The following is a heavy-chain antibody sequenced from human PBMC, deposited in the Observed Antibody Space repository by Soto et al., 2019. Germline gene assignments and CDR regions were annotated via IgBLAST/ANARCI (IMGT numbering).Heavy chain of an antibody. CDR1: GYTFTGYY. D-gene: IGHD3-22*01. J-gene: IGHJ1*01. V-gene: IGHV1-2*02. CDR2: INPNSGGT. Sequence: ASVKVSCKASGYTFTGYYMHWVRQAPGQGLEWMGWINPNSGGTNYAQKFQGRVTMTRDTSISTAYMELSRLRSDDAAVYYCARGAYYDSSGPSFQHWGQGTLASVS. CDR3: ARGAYYDSSGPSFQH.